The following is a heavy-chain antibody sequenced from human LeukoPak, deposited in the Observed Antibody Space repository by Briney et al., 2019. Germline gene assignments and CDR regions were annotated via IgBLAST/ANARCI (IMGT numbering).Heavy chain of an antibody. CDR1: GFTFSNAW. V-gene: IGHV3-15*01. Sequence: GGSLRLSCAASGFTFSNAWMSWVRQAPGKGLEWVGRIKSKTDGGTTDYAAPVKGRFTISRDDSKNTLYLQMNSLRAEDTAVYYCAKLTILWFGESGDYWGQGTLVTVSS. CDR2: IKSKTDGGTT. CDR3: AKLTILWFGESGDY. D-gene: IGHD3-10*01. J-gene: IGHJ4*02.